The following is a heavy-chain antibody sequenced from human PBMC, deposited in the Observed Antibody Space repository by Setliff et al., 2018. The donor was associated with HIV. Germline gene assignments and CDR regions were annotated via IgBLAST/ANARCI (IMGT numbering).Heavy chain of an antibody. CDR1: GYSFINHD. CDR3: ARGGSGIAVTGAGKTAFDI. CDR2: MNPNSGNT. J-gene: IGHJ3*02. Sequence: ASVKVSCKASGYSFINHDINWARQAAGQGLEWMGWMNPNSGNTGYAQKFQGRVTMTRNTSISTAYMELSNLRSEDTAIYYCARGGSGIAVTGAGKTAFDIWGQGTLVTVSS. D-gene: IGHD6-13*01. V-gene: IGHV1-8*02.